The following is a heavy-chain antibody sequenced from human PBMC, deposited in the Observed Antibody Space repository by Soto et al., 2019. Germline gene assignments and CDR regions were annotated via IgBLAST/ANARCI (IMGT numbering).Heavy chain of an antibody. V-gene: IGHV4-34*01. Sequence: QVQLQQWGAGLLKPSETLSLTCAVYGGSFSGYYWSWIRQPPGKGLEWIGEINHSGSTNYNPSLKSRGTISVDTSKNQFSLKLSSVTAADTAVYYCARGRYDFWSGYYTGAAFDPWGQGTLVTVSS. D-gene: IGHD3-3*01. CDR3: ARGRYDFWSGYYTGAAFDP. J-gene: IGHJ5*02. CDR1: GGSFSGYY. CDR2: INHSGST.